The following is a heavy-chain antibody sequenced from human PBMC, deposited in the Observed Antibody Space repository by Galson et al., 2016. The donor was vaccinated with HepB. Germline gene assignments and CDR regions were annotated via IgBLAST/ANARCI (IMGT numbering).Heavy chain of an antibody. J-gene: IGHJ4*02. CDR1: GFTFDRCG. CDR3: AIDPSQWHDLLFGN. V-gene: IGHV3-23*01. D-gene: IGHD6-19*01. CDR2: ICGRCGDV. Sequence: SLRLSCAASGFTFDRCGMPWFRQAPGKGLEWVSTICGRCGDVDYADSVKGRFTISRDDSKSTLYLHMNSLRVEDTAIYYCAIDPSQWHDLLFGNWAQGTLVTVSA.